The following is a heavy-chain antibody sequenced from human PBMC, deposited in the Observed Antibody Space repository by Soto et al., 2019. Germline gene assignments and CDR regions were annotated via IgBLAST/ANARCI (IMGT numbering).Heavy chain of an antibody. CDR2: ISAYNGNT. J-gene: IGHJ5*02. CDR3: ARDSTTYYDFWSGYFMGDYNGFDP. CDR1: GYTFTSYG. V-gene: IGHV1-18*01. D-gene: IGHD3-3*01. Sequence: QVQLVQSGAEVKKPGASVKVSCKASGYTFTSYGISWVRQAPGQGLEWMGWISAYNGNTNHAQKHQGRATITKDTSTSTASMELRSLRSDATAVYYCARDSTTYYDFWSGYFMGDYNGFDPWGQGTLVTVSS.